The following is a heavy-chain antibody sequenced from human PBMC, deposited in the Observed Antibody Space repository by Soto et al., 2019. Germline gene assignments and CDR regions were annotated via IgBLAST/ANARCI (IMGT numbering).Heavy chain of an antibody. CDR2: ISAYNGNT. CDR3: ARVRGGGGQWLVRGPHFDY. J-gene: IGHJ4*02. Sequence: QVQLVQSGAEVKKPGASVKVSCKASGYTFTSYGISWVRQAPGQGLEWMGWISAYNGNTNYAQKLQGRVTMTTDTSTSTAYMELRSLRSDVTAVYYCARVRGGGGQWLVRGPHFDYWGQGTLVTVSS. D-gene: IGHD6-19*01. CDR1: GYTFTSYG. V-gene: IGHV1-18*01.